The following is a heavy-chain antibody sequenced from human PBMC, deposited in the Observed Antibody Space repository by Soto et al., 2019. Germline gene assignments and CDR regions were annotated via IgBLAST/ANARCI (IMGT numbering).Heavy chain of an antibody. J-gene: IGHJ6*02. V-gene: IGHV3-30*18. CDR3: VKDGSSGWPYYYGMDV. CDR2: ISYDGRNK. D-gene: IGHD6-19*01. CDR1: GFNFSSYG. Sequence: GGSLRLSCAASGFNFSSYGMHWVRPAPGKGLEWVAVISYDGRNKYYADSVKGRFTISRDNSKNTLYLQMSSLRAEDTAVYYCVKDGSSGWPYYYGMDVWGQGTTVNVSS.